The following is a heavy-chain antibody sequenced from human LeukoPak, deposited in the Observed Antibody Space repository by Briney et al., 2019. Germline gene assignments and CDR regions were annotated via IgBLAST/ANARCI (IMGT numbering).Heavy chain of an antibody. J-gene: IGHJ4*02. CDR2: IYHSGST. CDR1: GYSISSGYY. D-gene: IGHD1/OR15-1a*01. CDR3: ARVGTGTSPRYYFDY. V-gene: IGHV4-38-2*02. Sequence: PSETLSLTCTVSGYSISSGYYWGWIRQPPGKGLEWIGSIYHSGSTYYNPSLKSRVTISVDTSKNQFSLKLSSVTAADTAVYYCARVGTGTSPRYYFDYWGQGTLVTVSS.